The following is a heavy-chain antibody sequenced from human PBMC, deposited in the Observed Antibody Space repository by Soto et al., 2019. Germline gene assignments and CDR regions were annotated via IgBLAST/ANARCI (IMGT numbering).Heavy chain of an antibody. CDR1: GGSISSSSYY. Sequence: QLQLQESGPGLVKPSETLSLTCTVSGGSISSSSYYWGWIRQPPGKGLEWIGSIYYSGSTYYNPSLKSRVTISVDTSKHQFSLKLSSVTAADTAVYYCARGTHWLPDGSYYFDYWGQGTLVTVSS. J-gene: IGHJ4*02. CDR2: IYYSGST. D-gene: IGHD3-9*01. CDR3: ARGTHWLPDGSYYFDY. V-gene: IGHV4-39*01.